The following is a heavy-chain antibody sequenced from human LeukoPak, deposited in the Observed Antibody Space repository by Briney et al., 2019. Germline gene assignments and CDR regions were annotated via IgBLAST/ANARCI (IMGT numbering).Heavy chain of an antibody. CDR1: GYSFTSYW. CDR2: IYPGDSDT. V-gene: IGHV5-51*01. CDR3: ARHCSGGSCYSGVDY. D-gene: IGHD2-15*01. J-gene: IGHJ4*02. Sequence: GESLKISCKGSGYSFTSYWIGWVRQMPGKSLEWMGIIYPGDSDTRYSPSFQGQVTISADKSISTAYLQWSSLKASDTAMYYCARHCSGGSCYSGVDYWGQGTLVTVSS.